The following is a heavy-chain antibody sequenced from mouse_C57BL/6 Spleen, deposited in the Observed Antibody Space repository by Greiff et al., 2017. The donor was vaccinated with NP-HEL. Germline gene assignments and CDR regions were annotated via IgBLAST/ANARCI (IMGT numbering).Heavy chain of an antibody. J-gene: IGHJ4*01. Sequence: VQLQQSGAELVRPGASVTLSCKASGYTFTDYEMHWVKQTPVHGLEWIGAIDPETGGTAYNQKFKGKAILTADKSSSTAYMELRSLTSEDSAVYYCTRGGYYGTHYAMDYWGKGTSVTVAS. CDR1: GYTFTDYE. V-gene: IGHV1-15*01. CDR3: TRGGYYGTHYAMDY. CDR2: IDPETGGT. D-gene: IGHD1-1*01.